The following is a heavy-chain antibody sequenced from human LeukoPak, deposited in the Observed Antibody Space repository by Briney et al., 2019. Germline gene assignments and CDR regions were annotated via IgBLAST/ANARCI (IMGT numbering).Heavy chain of an antibody. V-gene: IGHV4-4*07. J-gene: IGHJ4*02. Sequence: SETLSLTCTVSGGSISSYYWSWIRQPAGKGLEWIGRIYTSGSSNYNPSLESRVTMSVDTSKKQFSLKLSSVTAADTAVYYCARDVLRYSSGSYFDYWGQGTLVTVSS. CDR3: ARDVLRYSSGSYFDY. CDR1: GGSISSYY. D-gene: IGHD3-9*01. CDR2: IYTSGSS.